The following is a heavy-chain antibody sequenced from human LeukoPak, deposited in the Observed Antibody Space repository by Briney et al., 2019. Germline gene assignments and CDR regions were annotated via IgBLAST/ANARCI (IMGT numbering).Heavy chain of an antibody. V-gene: IGHV1-69*04. Sequence: SVKVSCKASGGTFSSYAISWVRQAPGQGLEWMGRIIPILGIANYAQKFQGRVTITADKSTSTAYMEQSSLRSEDTAVYYCARSDGYTGFDYWGQGTLVTVSS. CDR3: ARSDGYTGFDY. D-gene: IGHD5-24*01. CDR2: IIPILGIA. CDR1: GGTFSSYA. J-gene: IGHJ4*02.